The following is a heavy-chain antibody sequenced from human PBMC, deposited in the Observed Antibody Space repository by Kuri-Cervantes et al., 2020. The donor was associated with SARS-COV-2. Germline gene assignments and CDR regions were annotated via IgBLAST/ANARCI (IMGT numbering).Heavy chain of an antibody. V-gene: IGHV4-39*01. CDR1: GGSISSSSHY. Sequence: GSLRLSCTVSGGSISSSSHYWGWIRQPPGKGLEWIGSIYYSGSTYYNPSLKSRVTISVDTSKNQFSLKLSSVTAADTAVYCCARHEWEPYYFDYWGQGTLVTVSS. CDR3: ARHEWEPYYFDY. CDR2: IYYSGST. J-gene: IGHJ4*02. D-gene: IGHD1-26*01.